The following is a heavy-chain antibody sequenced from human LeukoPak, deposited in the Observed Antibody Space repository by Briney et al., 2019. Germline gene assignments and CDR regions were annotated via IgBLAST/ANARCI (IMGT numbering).Heavy chain of an antibody. CDR1: GFTFSDYG. J-gene: IGHJ4*02. CDR3: ARAPWYGPPDY. V-gene: IGHV3-21*01. D-gene: IGHD6-13*01. Sequence: PGGSLRLSCAASGFTFSDYGMSWVRQAPGKGLEWVSSISSSSSYIYYADSVKGRFTISRDNAKNSLYLQMNSLRAEDTAVYYCARAPWYGPPDYWGQGTLVTVSS. CDR2: ISSSSSYI.